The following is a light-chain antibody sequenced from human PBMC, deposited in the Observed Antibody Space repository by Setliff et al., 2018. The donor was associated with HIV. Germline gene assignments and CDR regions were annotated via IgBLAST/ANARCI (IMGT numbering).Light chain of an antibody. V-gene: IGLV2-23*02. CDR2: DVT. J-gene: IGLJ2*01. Sequence: QSVLTQPASVSGSPGQSITISCTGSSSDIGDYESVSWYQQHPGEVPKLMIYDVTKRPSGVSNRFSASKSGNTASLTISGLHAEDEAHYYCCSYAGGDTWIFGGGTKVTVL. CDR1: SSDIGDYES. CDR3: CSYAGGDTWI.